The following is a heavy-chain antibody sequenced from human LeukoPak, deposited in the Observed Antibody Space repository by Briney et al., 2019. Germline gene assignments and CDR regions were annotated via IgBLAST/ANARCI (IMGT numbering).Heavy chain of an antibody. J-gene: IGHJ4*02. CDR2: IYTTGST. CDR1: GGSISSDY. V-gene: IGHV4-4*07. D-gene: IGHD3-10*01. Sequence: SETLPLTCTVSGGSISSDYWSWIRQPAGKGLEWIGRIYTTGSTNYNPSLKSRVTMSVDTSKNQFSLNLRSVTAADTAVYYCAREVMVRGVIDYWGQGTLVTVSS. CDR3: AREVMVRGVIDY.